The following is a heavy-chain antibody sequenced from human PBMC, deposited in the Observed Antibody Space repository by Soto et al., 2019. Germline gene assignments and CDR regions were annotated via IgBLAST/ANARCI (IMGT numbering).Heavy chain of an antibody. Sequence: QVQLVQSGAEVKKPGSSVKVSCKASGGTFSSYAISWVRQAPGQGLEWMEGIIPIFGTANYAQKFQGRVTITADESTSTAYMELSSLRSEDTAVYYCARERRQTPYSGSYYEGWGQGTLVTVSS. CDR3: ARERRQTPYSGSYYEG. J-gene: IGHJ4*02. V-gene: IGHV1-69*01. CDR2: IIPIFGTA. CDR1: GGTFSSYA. D-gene: IGHD1-26*01.